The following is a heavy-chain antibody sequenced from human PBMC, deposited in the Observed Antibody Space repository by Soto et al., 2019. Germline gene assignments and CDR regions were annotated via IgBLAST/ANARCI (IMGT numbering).Heavy chain of an antibody. CDR1: GDSVSSNSAA. D-gene: IGHD6-19*01. J-gene: IGHJ6*02. Sequence: PSQTLSLTCAISGDSVSSNSAAWNWIRQSPSRGLEWLGGTYYRSKWYNDYAVSVKSRITINPDTSKNQFSLQLNSVTPEDTAVYYCARGPPVAGYYYYYGMDVWGQGTTVTVSS. CDR2: TYYRSKWYN. CDR3: ARGPPVAGYYYYYGMDV. V-gene: IGHV6-1*01.